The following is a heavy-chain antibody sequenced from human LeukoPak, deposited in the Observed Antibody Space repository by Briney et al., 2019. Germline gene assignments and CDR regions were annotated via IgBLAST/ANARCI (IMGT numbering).Heavy chain of an antibody. J-gene: IGHJ4*02. D-gene: IGHD3-9*01. CDR3: AHRLFTTGTFDY. CDR2: IYWDDDK. V-gene: IGHV2-5*02. Sequence: SGPTLVNPAQTLTLTCTFSGCSRRTRGVGVGWIRQPPGKALEWLAVIYWDDDKLYSPSLKSRLTITKDTSKNQVVLTMTNMDPVDTATYYCAHRLFTTGTFDYWGQGTLVTVSS. CDR1: GCSRRTRGVG.